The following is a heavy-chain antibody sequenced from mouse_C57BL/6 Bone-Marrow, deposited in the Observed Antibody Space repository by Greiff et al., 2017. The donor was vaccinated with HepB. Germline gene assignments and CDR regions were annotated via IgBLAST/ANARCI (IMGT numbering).Heavy chain of an antibody. CDR2: IDPSDSYT. V-gene: IGHV1-69*01. Sequence: QVQLQQPGAELVMPGASVKLSCKASGYTFTSYWMHWVKQRPGQGLEWIGEIDPSDSYTNYNQKFKCKSTLTVDKSSSTAYMQLSSLTSEDSAVYYCARKDYGSSYWYFDVWGTGTTVTVSS. J-gene: IGHJ1*03. CDR1: GYTFTSYW. D-gene: IGHD1-1*01. CDR3: ARKDYGSSYWYFDV.